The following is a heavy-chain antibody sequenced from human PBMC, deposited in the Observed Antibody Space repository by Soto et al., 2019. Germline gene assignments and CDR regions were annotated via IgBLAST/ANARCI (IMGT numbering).Heavy chain of an antibody. CDR3: AKDMASLDCSGGSCYPDAFDI. CDR1: GFTFDDYA. V-gene: IGHV3-9*01. J-gene: IGHJ3*02. CDR2: ISWNSGSI. D-gene: IGHD2-15*01. Sequence: QPGGSLRLSCAASGFTFDDYAMHWVRQAPGKGLAWVSGISWNSGSIGYADSVKGRFTISRDNAKNSLYLQMNSLRAEDTALYYCAKDMASLDCSGGSCYPDAFDIWCQGTMVTVSS.